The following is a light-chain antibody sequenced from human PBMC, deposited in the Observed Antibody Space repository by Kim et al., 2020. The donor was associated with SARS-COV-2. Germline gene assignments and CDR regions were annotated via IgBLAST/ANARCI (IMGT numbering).Light chain of an antibody. Sequence: LSATVGDRVTITCRASQSISTWLAWYQQKPGKAPKLLIYKASSLESGVPSRFSGSGSGTEFTLTISSLQPDDFATYYCQQYNSYQFGQGTKLEI. CDR1: QSISTW. V-gene: IGKV1-5*03. J-gene: IGKJ2*01. CDR3: QQYNSYQ. CDR2: KAS.